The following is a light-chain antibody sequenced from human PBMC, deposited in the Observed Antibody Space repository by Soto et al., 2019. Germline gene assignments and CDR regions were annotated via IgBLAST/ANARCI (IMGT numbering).Light chain of an antibody. J-gene: IGLJ1*01. CDR2: GNS. CDR1: SSNIGAGYD. CDR3: QSYDSSRSGYV. Sequence: QSVLTQPPSVSGAPGQRVTISCTGSSSNIGAGYDVHWYQQLPGTAPKLLIYGNSNRPSGVPDRFSGSKSGTAASLAITGLQDEDEADYYCQSYDSSRSGYVFGTGTKVTVL. V-gene: IGLV1-40*01.